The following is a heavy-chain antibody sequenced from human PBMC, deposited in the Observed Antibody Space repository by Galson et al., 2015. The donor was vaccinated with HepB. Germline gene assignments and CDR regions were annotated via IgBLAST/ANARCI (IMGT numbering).Heavy chain of an antibody. Sequence: SLRLSCAASGFTFSSYAMHWVRQAPGKGLEWVAVISYDGSNKYYADSVKGRFTISRDNSKNTLYLQMNSLRAEDTAVYYCARDRVGATTADAFDIWGQGTMVTVSS. J-gene: IGHJ3*02. CDR3: ARDRVGATTADAFDI. CDR1: GFTFSSYA. V-gene: IGHV3-30*04. CDR2: ISYDGSNK. D-gene: IGHD1-26*01.